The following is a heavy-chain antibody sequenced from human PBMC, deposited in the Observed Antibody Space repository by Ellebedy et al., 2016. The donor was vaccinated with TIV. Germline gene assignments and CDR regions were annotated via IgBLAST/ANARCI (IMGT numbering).Heavy chain of an antibody. J-gene: IGHJ3*02. CDR3: ARDLGSAFDI. CDR2: IGTAGDT. CDR1: GFTFSSYG. V-gene: IGHV3-13*01. Sequence: GESLKISXAASGFTFSSYGMHWVRQATGKGLEWVSAIGTAGDTYYPGSVKGRFTISRENAKNSLYLQMNSLRAGDTAVYYCARDLGSAFDIWGQGTMVTVSS. D-gene: IGHD7-27*01.